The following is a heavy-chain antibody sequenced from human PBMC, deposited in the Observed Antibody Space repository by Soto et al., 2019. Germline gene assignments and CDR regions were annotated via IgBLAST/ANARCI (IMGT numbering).Heavy chain of an antibody. V-gene: IGHV3-23*01. CDR3: AKGNTSGWYFFDY. D-gene: IGHD6-19*01. CDR2: ISGTGRST. CDR1: GFTFSDCA. Sequence: SLILSWRASGFTFSDCAMSWFHQAPGKGLEWVSGISGTGRSTFYADSVKDRFTISRDNSKNTVYLQMTSLRAEDTAVYYCAKGNTSGWYFFDYWGQGTLVTISS. J-gene: IGHJ4*02.